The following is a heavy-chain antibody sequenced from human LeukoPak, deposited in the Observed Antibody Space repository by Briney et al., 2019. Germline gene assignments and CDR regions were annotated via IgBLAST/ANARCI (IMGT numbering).Heavy chain of an antibody. Sequence: SETLSLTCGVYGGPFSGYYWSWIRQPPGKGLEWIGEIHHSGATNYHPSLKSRVTISVDTSRNQFSLKLSSVTAADTAVYYCRAYSSSYYYYYYMDVWGKGTTVTVSS. CDR2: IHHSGAT. CDR1: GGPFSGYY. J-gene: IGHJ6*03. V-gene: IGHV4-34*01. D-gene: IGHD6-6*01. CDR3: RAYSSSYYYYYYMDV.